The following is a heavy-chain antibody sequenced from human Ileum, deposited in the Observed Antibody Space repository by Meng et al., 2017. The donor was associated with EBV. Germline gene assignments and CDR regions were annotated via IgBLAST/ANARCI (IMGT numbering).Heavy chain of an antibody. V-gene: IGHV1-3*01. CDR1: GYTFINYA. J-gene: IGHJ5*02. Sequence: GQHVQFGVEGKKAGASVKAPCKASGYTFINYAIHWVRQAPGQGLEWMGWINAGNGNTKFSQTFQGRVSIRRDTSASTVYMELSSLRSEDTAVYYCARDLRYGLKLLPYYSDPWGQGTLVTVSS. CDR3: ARDLRYGLKLLPYYSDP. CDR2: INAGNGNT. D-gene: IGHD2/OR15-2a*01.